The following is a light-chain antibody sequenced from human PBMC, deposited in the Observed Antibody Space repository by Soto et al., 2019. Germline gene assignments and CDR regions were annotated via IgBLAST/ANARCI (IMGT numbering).Light chain of an antibody. CDR2: AAS. J-gene: IGKJ3*01. CDR1: QSISSY. CDR3: QQSYSTLRT. Sequence: DIQMTQSPSSLSASVGDRVTITCRASQSISSYLNWYQQKPGKAPKLLIYAASSLQSGVPSRFSGSGSGTDFTLTSSSLQPADFATYYCQQSYSTLRTFGPGTKVDIK. V-gene: IGKV1-39*01.